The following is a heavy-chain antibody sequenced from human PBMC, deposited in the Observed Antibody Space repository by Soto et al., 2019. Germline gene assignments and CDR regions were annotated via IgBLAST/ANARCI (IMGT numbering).Heavy chain of an antibody. V-gene: IGHV3-30*03. J-gene: IGHJ6*02. Sequence: PGGSLRLSCAASGFIFSNYGMHWVRQAPGKGLVWVAVISHNGKVQYYADSVKGRFTISRDNSKNTLYLQMNSLRAEDTAVYYCARFFWSGSNRASGGMDVWGQGTTVTVSS. D-gene: IGHD3-3*01. CDR2: ISHNGKVQ. CDR3: ARFFWSGSNRASGGMDV. CDR1: GFIFSNYG.